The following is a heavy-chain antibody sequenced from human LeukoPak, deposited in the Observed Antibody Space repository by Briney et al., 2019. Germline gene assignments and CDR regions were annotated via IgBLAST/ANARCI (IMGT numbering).Heavy chain of an antibody. CDR3: ARGRIVVVSHYHYYYMDV. CDR2: IYHSGRT. Sequence: PSETLSLTCTVSGYSISSGYYWGWIRQPPGKGLEWIGSIYHSGRTFYNPSLKSRVTISVDTSKNQFSLKLTSVTAADTAVYYCARGRIVVVSHYHYYYMDVWGKGTTVTISS. J-gene: IGHJ6*03. V-gene: IGHV4-38-2*02. CDR1: GYSISSGYY. D-gene: IGHD2-21*01.